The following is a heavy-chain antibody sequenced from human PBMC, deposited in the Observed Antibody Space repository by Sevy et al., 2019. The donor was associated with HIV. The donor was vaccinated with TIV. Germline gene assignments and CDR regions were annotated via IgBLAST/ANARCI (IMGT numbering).Heavy chain of an antibody. Sequence: GGSLRLSCAASGFTFSSYSMNWVRQAPGKGLEWVSYISGSSSTIYYADSVKGRFTISRDNAKNSLYLQMNSLRAEDTAVYYCARDFYDFWGGGDYGGQGTLVTVSS. J-gene: IGHJ4*02. CDR1: GFTFSSYS. CDR2: ISGSSSTI. CDR3: ARDFYDFWGGGDY. V-gene: IGHV3-48*01. D-gene: IGHD3-3*01.